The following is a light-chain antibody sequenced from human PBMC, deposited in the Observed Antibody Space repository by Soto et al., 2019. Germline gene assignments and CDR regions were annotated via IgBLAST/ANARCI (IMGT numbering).Light chain of an antibody. CDR1: QSISSW. Sequence: VHRSHAPSTLSASVLYRVTITCLASQSISSWLAWYQQKPGKAPKLLIYKASTLKSGVPSRFSGSGSGTEFSLTISSLQPEDFATYYCQQYNAYPWTFGQGTKVDIK. J-gene: IGKJ1*01. CDR2: KAS. CDR3: QQYNAYPWT. V-gene: IGKV1-5*03.